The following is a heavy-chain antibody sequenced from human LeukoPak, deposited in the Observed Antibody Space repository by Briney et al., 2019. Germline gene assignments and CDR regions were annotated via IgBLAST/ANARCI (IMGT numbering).Heavy chain of an antibody. J-gene: IGHJ5*02. Sequence: SQTLSLTCAVSGDSVCSNSAAWNWIRQSPSRGLEWLVRTYYRSKWYNDYAVSVKSRITINQDTSKNQFSLQLNSVTPEDTAVYYCARTGYSSTWFPWGFDPWGQGTLVTVSS. CDR1: GDSVCSNSAA. V-gene: IGHV6-1*01. CDR3: ARTGYSSTWFPWGFDP. CDR2: TYYRSKWYN. D-gene: IGHD6-13*01.